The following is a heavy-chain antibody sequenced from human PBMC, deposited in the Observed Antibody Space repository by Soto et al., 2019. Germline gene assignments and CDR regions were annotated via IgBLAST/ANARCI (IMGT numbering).Heavy chain of an antibody. Sequence: GASLRLSCAASGFTFGGYGMHWVRQAPGKGLEWAAAISYDGRNTYYADSVQGRFAISRDNSKNTMYLQMNSLRVEDTAVYYCARAKWHDGSGRVREFDYWGQGA. D-gene: IGHD3-10*01. J-gene: IGHJ4*02. CDR1: GFTFGGYG. CDR2: ISYDGRNT. V-gene: IGHV3-33*01. CDR3: ARAKWHDGSGRVREFDY.